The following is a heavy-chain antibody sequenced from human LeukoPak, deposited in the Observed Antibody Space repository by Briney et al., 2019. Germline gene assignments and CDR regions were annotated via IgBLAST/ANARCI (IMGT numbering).Heavy chain of an antibody. CDR2: IYTSGDT. CDR3: ARSISWYSYLDY. V-gene: IGHV4-4*07. CDR1: GGSMTGYY. Sequence: PSETLSLTCTVSGGSMTGYYWSWIRQPAGKGLDWIGRIYTSGDTNCNPSLKSRVTMSVDTSKNQFSLKLTSVTAADTAVYYCARSISWYSYLDYWGQGTLVTVSS. J-gene: IGHJ4*02. D-gene: IGHD6-13*01.